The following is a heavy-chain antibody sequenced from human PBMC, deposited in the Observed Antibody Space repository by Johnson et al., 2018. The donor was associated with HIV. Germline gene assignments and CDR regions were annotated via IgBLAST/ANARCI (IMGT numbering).Heavy chain of an antibody. CDR2: IGTAGDT. CDR1: GFTFSSYD. V-gene: IGHV3-13*01. Sequence: RLVESGGGLVKPGGSLRLTCAASGFTFSSYDMHWVRQATGKGLEWVSVIGTAGDTYYPDSVKGRFTISRDNSKNTLYLQMNRLRAEDTAVYYCAKEPITGTTGNAFDIWGQGTMVTVSS. J-gene: IGHJ3*02. CDR3: AKEPITGTTGNAFDI. D-gene: IGHD1-20*01.